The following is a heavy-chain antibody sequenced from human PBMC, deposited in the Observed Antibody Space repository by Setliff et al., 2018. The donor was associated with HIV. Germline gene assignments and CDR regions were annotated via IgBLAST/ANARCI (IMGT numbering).Heavy chain of an antibody. CDR2: IKYDGSNK. V-gene: IGHV3-33*03. D-gene: IGHD4-17*01. CDR1: GLIFSRNG. CDR3: AKDFHGCGDACWFDP. J-gene: IGHJ5*02. Sequence: PGGSLRLSCEASGLIFSRNGMHWVRQGPGRGLEWVTLIKYDGSNKYYADAVKGRFTISRANARNSLYLDMNTLSAEDTALSYGAKDFHGCGDACWFDPWGQGTLVTVSS.